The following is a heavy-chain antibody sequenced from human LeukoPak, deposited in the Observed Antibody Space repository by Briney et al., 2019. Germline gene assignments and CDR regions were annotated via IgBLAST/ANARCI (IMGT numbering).Heavy chain of an antibody. J-gene: IGHJ6*03. Sequence: TGGSLRLSCAASGFTFSSYAMSWVRQAPGKGLEWVSGINWNGGSTGYADSVKGRFTISRDNAKNSLYLQMNSLRAEDTALYYCARVQGPPYSSGWPYYYYYMDVWGKGTTVTVSS. CDR1: GFTFSSYA. CDR3: ARVQGPPYSSGWPYYYYYMDV. CDR2: INWNGGST. V-gene: IGHV3-20*04. D-gene: IGHD6-19*01.